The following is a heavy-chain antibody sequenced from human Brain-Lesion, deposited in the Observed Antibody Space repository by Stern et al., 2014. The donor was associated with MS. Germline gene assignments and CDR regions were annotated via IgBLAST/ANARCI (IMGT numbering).Heavy chain of an antibody. CDR3: ARHDSVPRPSQLYSARDRGPGYFDY. J-gene: IGHJ4*02. Sequence: VQLVESGPGLVKPSETLSLTCTVSGGSISSSTYYWAWIRQPPGKGLEWIGNIYYSGFTYYNPSLKSRVTISVDMSKNQFSLKLSSVTAADTAIYYCARHDSVPRPSQLYSARDRGPGYFDYWGQGTLGTVS. V-gene: IGHV4-39*01. CDR2: IYYSGFT. D-gene: IGHD1-26*01. CDR1: GGSISSSTYY.